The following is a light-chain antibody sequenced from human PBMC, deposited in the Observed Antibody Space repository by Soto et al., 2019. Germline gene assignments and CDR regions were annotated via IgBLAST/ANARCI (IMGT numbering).Light chain of an antibody. J-gene: IGKJ2*01. CDR2: DAL. CDR3: QQRSNWQPYT. CDR1: ESVSNY. V-gene: IGKV3-11*01. Sequence: EIVLTESLVPLSFSPRVRATLSFRARESVSNYLAWYQQKPGQAQRLLMYDALNRATVVPARFSGSGSGTDFSLSISSLEPEDFAVYYCQQRSNWQPYTFGQGTKVDIK.